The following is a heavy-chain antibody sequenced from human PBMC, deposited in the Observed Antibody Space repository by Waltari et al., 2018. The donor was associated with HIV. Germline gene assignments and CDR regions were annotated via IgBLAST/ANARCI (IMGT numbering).Heavy chain of an antibody. J-gene: IGHJ4*02. D-gene: IGHD2-15*01. V-gene: IGHV3-7*01. CDR1: GFTFSSYW. CDR3: ASLYCSGGSCYDY. CDR2: IKQDGSNK. Sequence: EVQLVESGGGLVQPGGSLRLSCAASGFTFSSYWMTWVRQAPGKGLELVANIKQDGSNKYYADSVKGRFTISRDNAKNSLYLQMNSLRAEDTAVYYCASLYCSGGSCYDYWGQGTLVTVSS.